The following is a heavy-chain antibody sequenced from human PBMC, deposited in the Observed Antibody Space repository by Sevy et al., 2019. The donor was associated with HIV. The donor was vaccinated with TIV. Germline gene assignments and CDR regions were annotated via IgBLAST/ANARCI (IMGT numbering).Heavy chain of an antibody. Sequence: GGSLRLSCAASGFTFRSYWMSWVRQAPVKGLEWVANIMQDGSEKYYVDSVKGRFTISRDNAKNSMYLQINSLRAEDTAVYYSARDRDIQRGRSGMDVWGQGTTVTVSS. V-gene: IGHV3-7*01. CDR2: IMQDGSEK. D-gene: IGHD2-15*01. J-gene: IGHJ6*02. CDR3: ARDRDIQRGRSGMDV. CDR1: GFTFRSYW.